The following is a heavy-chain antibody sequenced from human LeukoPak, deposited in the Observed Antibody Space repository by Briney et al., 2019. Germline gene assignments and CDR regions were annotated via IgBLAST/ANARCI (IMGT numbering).Heavy chain of an antibody. D-gene: IGHD6-13*01. CDR2: ISGSGGST. J-gene: IGHJ1*01. CDR1: GFTFSSYV. V-gene: IGHV3-23*01. CDR3: AKGNSRAAAGTSFQH. Sequence: GGSLRLSCAASGFTFSSYVMSWVRQAPGKGLEWVSAISGSGGSTYYADSVKGRFTISRDNSKNTLYLQMNSLRAEDTAVYYCAKGNSRAAAGTSFQHWGQGTLVTVSS.